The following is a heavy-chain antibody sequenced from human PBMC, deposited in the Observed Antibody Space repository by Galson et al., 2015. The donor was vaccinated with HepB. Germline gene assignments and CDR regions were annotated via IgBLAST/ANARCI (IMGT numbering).Heavy chain of an antibody. CDR1: GFSFSSYW. CDR3: ARGGPLGTYYFDY. CDR2: IKTDGSAK. Sequence: SLRLSCAASGFSFSSYWMSWVRQAPGKGLECVASIKTDGSAKQYVDSVKGRFTISRDNAKNTLYLQMNSLRVEDTAVYYCARGGPLGTYYFDYWGQGILVTVSS. V-gene: IGHV3-7*01. D-gene: IGHD3/OR15-3a*01. J-gene: IGHJ4*02.